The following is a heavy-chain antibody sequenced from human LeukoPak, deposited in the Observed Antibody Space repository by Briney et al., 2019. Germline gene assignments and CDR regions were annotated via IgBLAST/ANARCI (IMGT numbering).Heavy chain of an antibody. CDR2: IRYDGSKQ. V-gene: IGHV3-30*02. CDR3: AKVLSGRFDL. CDR1: GFTFSSYG. D-gene: IGHD1-26*01. J-gene: IGHJ5*02. Sequence: GGTLRLSCAASGFTFSSYGMSWVRHPPGKGLEWVAFIRYDGSKQYYADSVKGRFTISRDHSKNTLYLQMNSLRPEDTAVYYCAKVLSGRFDLGGQGTLVTVSS.